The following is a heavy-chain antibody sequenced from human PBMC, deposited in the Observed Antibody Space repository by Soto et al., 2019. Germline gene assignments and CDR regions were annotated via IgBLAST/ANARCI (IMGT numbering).Heavy chain of an antibody. CDR2: IKQDGSEK. CDR3: ARESYYYGSGSYYLYSYYGMEV. D-gene: IGHD3-10*01. V-gene: IGHV3-7*01. CDR1: GFTFSSYW. J-gene: IGHJ6*02. Sequence: VGSLRLSCAASGFTFSSYWMSWVRQAPGKGLEWVANIKQDGSEKYYVDSVKGRFTISRDNAKNSLYLQMNSLRAEETAVYYCARESYYYGSGSYYLYSYYGMEVWGQGTTVTVSS.